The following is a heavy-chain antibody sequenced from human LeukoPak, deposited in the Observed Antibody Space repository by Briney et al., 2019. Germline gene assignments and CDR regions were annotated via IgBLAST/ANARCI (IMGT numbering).Heavy chain of an antibody. Sequence: PSETLSLTCTVSGGSISSSNFYWGWIRQPPGKGLEWIGSIYYSGSTYYNPSLKSRVTISVDTSKNQFSLKLSSVTAADTAVYYCARDTTVTTPSPYYYYYMDVWGKGTTVTVSS. CDR1: GGSISSSNFY. CDR3: ARDTTVTTPSPYYYYYMDV. D-gene: IGHD4-17*01. V-gene: IGHV4-39*07. CDR2: IYYSGST. J-gene: IGHJ6*03.